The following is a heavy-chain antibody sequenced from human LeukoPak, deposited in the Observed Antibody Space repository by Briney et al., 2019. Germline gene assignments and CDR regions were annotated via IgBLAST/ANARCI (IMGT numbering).Heavy chain of an antibody. J-gene: IGHJ3*02. CDR3: ASSREWYYGSGSYPYKRGNAFDI. D-gene: IGHD3-10*01. CDR2: INPKTGGT. V-gene: IGHV1-2*02. Sequence: ASVKVSCKASGYNFIDYYIHWVRQAPGQGLEWMGWINPKTGGTHFAQEFQGRVTMTRDTFITTVYMEMSSLRSDDTAVYYCASSREWYYGSGSYPYKRGNAFDIWGQGTMVTVSS. CDR1: GYNFIDYY.